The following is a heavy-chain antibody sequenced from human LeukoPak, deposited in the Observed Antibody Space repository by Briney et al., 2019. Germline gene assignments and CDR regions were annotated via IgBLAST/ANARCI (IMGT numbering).Heavy chain of an antibody. Sequence: GESLKISCKGSGYSFTSYWIGWVRQMPGKGLEWMGIIYPGDSDTRYSPSFQGQVTISADKPISTAYLQWSSLKASDTAMYYCARHGISRYSYGSYDYWGQGTLVTVSS. D-gene: IGHD5-18*01. J-gene: IGHJ4*02. V-gene: IGHV5-51*01. CDR1: GYSFTSYW. CDR2: IYPGDSDT. CDR3: ARHGISRYSYGSYDY.